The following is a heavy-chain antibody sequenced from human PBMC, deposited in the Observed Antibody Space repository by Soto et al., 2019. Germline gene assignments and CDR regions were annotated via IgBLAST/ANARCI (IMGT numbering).Heavy chain of an antibody. CDR2: IYWDDDK. Sequence: SGPTLVNPTQTFTLACTFSGSSLSTSGMGVGWIRQPPGKALEWLALIYWDDDKRYSPSLKSRLTITKDTSKNQVVLTMTNMDPVDTATFYCAHYSSTSLFDFWGQGSLVTGSS. J-gene: IGHJ5*01. CDR1: GSSLSTSGMG. D-gene: IGHD6-13*01. V-gene: IGHV2-5*02. CDR3: AHYSSTSLFDF.